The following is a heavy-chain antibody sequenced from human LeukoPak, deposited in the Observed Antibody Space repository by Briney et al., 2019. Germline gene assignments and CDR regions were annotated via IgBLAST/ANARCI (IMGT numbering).Heavy chain of an antibody. V-gene: IGHV3-48*04. CDR1: GFTFSTYS. CDR3: ARDPYSGSYGDSYYYYMDV. CDR2: ISISGSTI. Sequence: GGSLRLSCSASGFTFSTYSMNWVRQAPGKGLEWVSYISISGSTIYYADSVKGRFTISRDNAKNSLYLQMNSLRAEDTAVYYCARDPYSGSYGDSYYYYMDVWGKGTTVTISS. D-gene: IGHD1-26*01. J-gene: IGHJ6*03.